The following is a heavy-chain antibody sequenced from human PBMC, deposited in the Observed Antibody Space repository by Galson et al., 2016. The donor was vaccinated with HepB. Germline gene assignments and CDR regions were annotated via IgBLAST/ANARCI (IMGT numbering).Heavy chain of an antibody. CDR3: SREMTGSYFD. CDR1: GFTFNAHW. CDR2: IRGDGIVS. V-gene: IGHV3-7*01. J-gene: IGHJ4*02. Sequence: SLRLSCAASGFTFNAHWMNWVRQAPGKGLGWVANIRGDGIVSYYAESVRGRFTISRDNAKHSLYLQMNGLRVDETAVYYCSREMTGSYFDWGQGTLVTFSS. D-gene: IGHD3-10*01.